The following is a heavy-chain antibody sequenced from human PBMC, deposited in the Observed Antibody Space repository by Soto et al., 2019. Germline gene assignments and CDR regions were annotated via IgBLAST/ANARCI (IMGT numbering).Heavy chain of an antibody. CDR1: GGSISSGGYY. D-gene: IGHD5-12*01. CDR2: IYYSGST. V-gene: IGHV4-31*03. Sequence: QVQLQESGPGLVKPSQTLSLTCTVSGGSISSGGYYWSWIRQHPGKGLEWIGYIYYSGSTYYNPSLKSRVTISVDTSKNQFSLKLSSVTAADTAVYYCARGGRTNSGYTPVFDYWGQGTLVTVSS. J-gene: IGHJ4*02. CDR3: ARGGRTNSGYTPVFDY.